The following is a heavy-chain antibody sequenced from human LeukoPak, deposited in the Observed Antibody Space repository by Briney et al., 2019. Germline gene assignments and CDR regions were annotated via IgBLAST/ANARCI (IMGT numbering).Heavy chain of an antibody. V-gene: IGHV4-39*07. D-gene: IGHD3-22*01. Sequence: SETLSLTCTVSGGSISSSTYYWGWIRQPPGKGLEWIGSIYYRGNSYYNPSLKSRVTISVDTSKNHFSLKLRSVTAADTAVYYCAKDHYDSSGYPFDYWGQGTLVTVSS. J-gene: IGHJ4*02. CDR2: IYYRGNS. CDR1: GGSISSSTYY. CDR3: AKDHYDSSGYPFDY.